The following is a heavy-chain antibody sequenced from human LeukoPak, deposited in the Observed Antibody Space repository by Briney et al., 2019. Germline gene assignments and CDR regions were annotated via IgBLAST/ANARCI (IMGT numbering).Heavy chain of an antibody. D-gene: IGHD2-8*01. CDR1: GGSISRGSYY. V-gene: IGHV4-61*02. J-gene: IGHJ4*02. Sequence: SETLSLTCIVSGGSISRGSYYWNWIRQPAGKGLEWMGRIYNSGSTNYSPSLKSRVTISVDTSKNQFSLKLSSVIAADTAVYYCARDSASTAAVYDYWGQGTLVTVSS. CDR2: IYNSGST. CDR3: ARDSASTAAVYDY.